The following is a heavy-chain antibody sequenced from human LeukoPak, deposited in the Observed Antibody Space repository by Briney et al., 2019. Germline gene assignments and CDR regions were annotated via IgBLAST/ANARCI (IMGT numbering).Heavy chain of an antibody. CDR3: ARYPGYSSGWSWGYFDY. CDR2: IKQDGSEK. D-gene: IGHD6-19*01. Sequence: GGSLRLSCAASGFTFNNAWMSWVRQAPGKGLEWVANIKQDGSEKYYVDSVKGRFTISRDNAKNSLYLQMNSLRAEDTAVYYCARYPGYSSGWSWGYFDYWGQGTLVTVSS. J-gene: IGHJ4*02. V-gene: IGHV3-7*04. CDR1: GFTFNNAW.